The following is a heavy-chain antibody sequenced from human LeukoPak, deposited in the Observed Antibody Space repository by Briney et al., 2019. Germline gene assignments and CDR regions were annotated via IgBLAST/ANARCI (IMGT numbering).Heavy chain of an antibody. Sequence: PSETLSLTCTVSGYSISSGYYWSWIRQPPGKGLEWIGEINHSGSTNYNPSLKSRVTISVDTSKNQFSLKLSSVTAADTAVYYCARRPPRRPFDYWGQGTLVTVSS. J-gene: IGHJ4*02. CDR3: ARRPPRRPFDY. V-gene: IGHV4-38-2*02. CDR2: INHSGST. CDR1: GYSISSGYY.